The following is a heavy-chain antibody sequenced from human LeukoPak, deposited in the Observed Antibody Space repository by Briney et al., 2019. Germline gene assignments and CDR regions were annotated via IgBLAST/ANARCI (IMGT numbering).Heavy chain of an antibody. V-gene: IGHV3-48*03. CDR3: ARGPYASGSYFSEGYYYYMDV. CDR1: GFTFSSYA. J-gene: IGHJ6*03. D-gene: IGHD3-10*01. Sequence: GGSLRLSCAASGFTFSSYAMSWVRQAPGKGLEWVSYISNSGSTIYYTDSVKGRFTISRDNAKNSLYLQMNSLRAEDTAVYYCARGPYASGSYFSEGYYYYMDVWGKGTTVTISS. CDR2: ISNSGSTI.